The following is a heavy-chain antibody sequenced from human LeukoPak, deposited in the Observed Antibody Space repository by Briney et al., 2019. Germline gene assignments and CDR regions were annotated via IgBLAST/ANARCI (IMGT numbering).Heavy chain of an antibody. J-gene: IGHJ4*02. Sequence: SGGSLRLSCAASGFTFSSSWMSWVRQAPGKGLEWVAVISYDGSNKYYVDSVKGRFTISRDNAKNSLYLQMNSLRAEDTAVYYCAREPVEDIAAAGTEDYWGQGTLVTVSS. CDR2: ISYDGSNK. CDR3: AREPVEDIAAAGTEDY. D-gene: IGHD6-13*01. CDR1: GFTFSSSW. V-gene: IGHV3-30*03.